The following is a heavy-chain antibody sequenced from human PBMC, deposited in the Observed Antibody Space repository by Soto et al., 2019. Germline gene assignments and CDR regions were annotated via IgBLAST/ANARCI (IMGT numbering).Heavy chain of an antibody. Sequence: SETLSLTCTVSGGSIRSSSYYWVWIRHPPGKGLEWIGSIYYSGSTYYNPSLKSRVTISVDTSKNQFSLKLSSVTAADTAVYYCARGLNSSGWYRLPIGLDYWGQGTLVTVSS. CDR2: IYYSGST. D-gene: IGHD6-19*01. CDR1: GGSIRSSSYY. V-gene: IGHV4-39*01. CDR3: ARGLNSSGWYRLPIGLDY. J-gene: IGHJ4*02.